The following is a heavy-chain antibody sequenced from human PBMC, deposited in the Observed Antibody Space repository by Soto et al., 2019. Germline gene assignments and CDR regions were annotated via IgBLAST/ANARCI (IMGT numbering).Heavy chain of an antibody. Sequence: EVQLLETGGGLVQPGGSLRLSCAASGFTFSSYAMRWVRQAPGKGLEWVSAISGSGDSTYYADSVKGRFTTSRDNSKKTLYFQMKSLRAEDTALSYCARRGSGSYYDYWGQGTLVTVSS. V-gene: IGHV3-23*01. CDR2: ISGSGDST. CDR1: GFTFSSYA. CDR3: ARRGSGSYYDY. D-gene: IGHD1-26*01. J-gene: IGHJ4*02.